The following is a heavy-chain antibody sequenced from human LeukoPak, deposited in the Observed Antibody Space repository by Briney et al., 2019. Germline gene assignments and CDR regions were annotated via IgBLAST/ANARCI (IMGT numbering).Heavy chain of an antibody. Sequence: ASVKVSCKASGYTFTSYDINWVRQATGQGLGWMGWMNPNSGNTGYAQKFQGRVTMTTDTSTRTAYMELRSLRSDDTAVYYCARGEYFDWLLPLDYWGQGTLVTVSS. J-gene: IGHJ4*02. CDR3: ARGEYFDWLLPLDY. CDR2: MNPNSGNT. D-gene: IGHD3-9*01. CDR1: GYTFTSYD. V-gene: IGHV1-8*01.